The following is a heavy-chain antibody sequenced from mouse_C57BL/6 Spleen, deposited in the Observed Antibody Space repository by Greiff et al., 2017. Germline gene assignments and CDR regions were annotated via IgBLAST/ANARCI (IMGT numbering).Heavy chain of an antibody. CDR1: GFSFNTYA. CDR3: VRQGTPNAMDY. CDR2: IRSKSNNYAT. D-gene: IGHD3-3*01. Sequence: EVQGVESGGGLVQPKGSLKLSCAASGFSFNTYAMNWVRQAPGKGLEWVARIRSKSNNYATYYADSVKDRFTISRDDSESMLYLQMNNLKTEDTAMYYCVRQGTPNAMDYWGQGTSVTVSS. V-gene: IGHV10-1*01. J-gene: IGHJ4*01.